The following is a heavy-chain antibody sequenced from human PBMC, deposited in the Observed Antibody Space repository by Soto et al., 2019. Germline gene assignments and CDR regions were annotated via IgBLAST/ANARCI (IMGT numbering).Heavy chain of an antibody. D-gene: IGHD2-2*01. CDR1: VCTFSSYE. CDR3: ARARSSTSSYGMEV. J-gene: IGHJ6*01. V-gene: IGHV3-48*03. Sequence: GGSLRLSCASSVCTFSSYEMNCVRQSPGKWLEWVSYISSSGSTIYYADSVKGRFTISRDNAKNSLYLQMNSLRAEDTAVYYCARARSSTSSYGMEVWGQGTTVRVSS. CDR2: ISSSGSTI.